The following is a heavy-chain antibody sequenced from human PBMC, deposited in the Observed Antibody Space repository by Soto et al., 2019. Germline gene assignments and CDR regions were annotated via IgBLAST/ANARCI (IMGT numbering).Heavy chain of an antibody. Sequence: QVQLVQSGAEVKKPGTSVKVSCKASGYTFTGYFIHWLRHAPGQGLEWMGRINPNSGETNYARKFQDRVTMTRDTSINTAYMELSSLRSDDTAIYYCANLPPTPDWLDPWGQGTLVTVSS. CDR3: ANLPPTPDWLDP. CDR1: GYTFTGYF. V-gene: IGHV1-2*06. CDR2: INPNSGET. D-gene: IGHD2-15*01. J-gene: IGHJ5*02.